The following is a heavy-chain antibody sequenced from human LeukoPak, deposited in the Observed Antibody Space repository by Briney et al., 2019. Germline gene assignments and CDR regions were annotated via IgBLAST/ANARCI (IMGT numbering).Heavy chain of an antibody. CDR1: GYTLTELS. CDR3: ANLDFWSGYSDY. Sequence: ASVKVSCKVSGYTLTELSMHWVRRAPGKGLEWMGGFDPEDGETIYAQKFQGRVTMTEDTSTDTAYMELSSLRSEDTAVYYCANLDFWSGYSDYWGQGTLVTVSS. D-gene: IGHD3-3*01. CDR2: FDPEDGET. V-gene: IGHV1-24*01. J-gene: IGHJ4*02.